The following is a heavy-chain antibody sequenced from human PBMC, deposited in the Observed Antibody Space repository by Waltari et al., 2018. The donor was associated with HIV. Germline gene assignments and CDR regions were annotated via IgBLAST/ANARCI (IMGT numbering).Heavy chain of an antibody. CDR1: GTTFSSYA. Sequence: QVQLAQSGAEVKKSGSSVTVSCKASGTTFSSYAISRVGQAPGQGLEWMGGIIPIFGTANYAQKFQGRVTFTADESTSTAYMELSSLRSEDTAVYYCASGPGCTNGVCYEFRAEYFQHWGQGTRVTVSS. CDR3: ASGPGCTNGVCYEFRAEYFQH. D-gene: IGHD2-8*01. J-gene: IGHJ1*01. V-gene: IGHV1-69*01. CDR2: IIPIFGTA.